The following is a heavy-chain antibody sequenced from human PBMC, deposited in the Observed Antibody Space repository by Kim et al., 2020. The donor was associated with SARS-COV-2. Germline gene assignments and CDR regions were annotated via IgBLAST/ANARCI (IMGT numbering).Heavy chain of an antibody. J-gene: IGHJ4*02. CDR1: GDSVSGNDAT. V-gene: IGHV6-1*01. CDR2: TYYRSTWYN. D-gene: IGHD6-19*01. Sequence: SQTLSLTCAIPGDSVSGNDATWNWIRQSPSRGLEWLARTYYRSTWYNEYSVSVKSRITINSDASKNQFSLQLNSVTPEDTAVYYCARGGGYNSGWAFDYWGQGILVTVSS. CDR3: ARGGGYNSGWAFDY.